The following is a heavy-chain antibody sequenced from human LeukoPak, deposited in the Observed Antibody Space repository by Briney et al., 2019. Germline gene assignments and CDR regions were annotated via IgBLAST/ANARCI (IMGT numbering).Heavy chain of an antibody. Sequence: GGSLRLSCVASGFTFTSDVMNWVRQAPGKGLEWVSSTVSRGTTQYADSVKGRFTVSRDTSKNTLYLQMNSLRADDTAVYYCAKCSTSAYTTGWCNWIDPWGQGTLVTVS. CDR3: AKCSTSAYTTGWCNWIDP. CDR2: TVSRGTT. J-gene: IGHJ5*02. V-gene: IGHV3-23*01. D-gene: IGHD6-19*01. CDR1: GFTFTSDV.